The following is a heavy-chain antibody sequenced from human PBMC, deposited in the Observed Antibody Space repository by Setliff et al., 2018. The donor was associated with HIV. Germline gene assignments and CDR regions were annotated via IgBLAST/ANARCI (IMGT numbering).Heavy chain of an antibody. CDR2: IHYSGSP. Sequence: PSETLSLTCTVSGGSISTSFYYWGWIRQPPGKGLEWIGSIHYSGSPFYSPSLKSPVTISVETSKNQFSLKLSSVTAADTAVYYCARIPAIATRGANYFDYWGQGTLFTVSS. CDR3: ARIPAIATRGANYFDY. J-gene: IGHJ4*02. V-gene: IGHV4-39*01. D-gene: IGHD6-6*01. CDR1: GGSISTSFYY.